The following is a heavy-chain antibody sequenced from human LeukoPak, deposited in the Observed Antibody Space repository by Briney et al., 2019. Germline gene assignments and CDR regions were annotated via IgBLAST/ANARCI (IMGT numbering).Heavy chain of an antibody. CDR2: ISAYNGNT. V-gene: IGHV1-18*01. Sequence: XASVKVSCKASGYTFTSYGISWVRQAPGQGLEWMGWISAYNGNTNYAQKLQGRVTMTTDTSTSTAYMELRSLRSDDTAVYYCARGNGYSYGYPFYYYYGMDVWGQGTTVTISS. CDR3: ARGNGYSYGYPFYYYYGMDV. D-gene: IGHD5-18*01. CDR1: GYTFTSYG. J-gene: IGHJ6*02.